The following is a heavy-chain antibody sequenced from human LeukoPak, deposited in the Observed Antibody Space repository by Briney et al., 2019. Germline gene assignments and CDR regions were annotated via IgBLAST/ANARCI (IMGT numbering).Heavy chain of an antibody. Sequence: GGSLRLSCAASGFSFSSYSMKWVRQAPGKGLQWLSYTISGSSTIYCADAVKGRFVISRDNTKKTLDLEMNSLRAEDTAVYFCARVAHFDRGMDVWGQGTTVIVSS. CDR3: ARVAHFDRGMDV. CDR2: TISGSSTI. J-gene: IGHJ6*02. D-gene: IGHD3-9*01. V-gene: IGHV3-48*04. CDR1: GFSFSSYS.